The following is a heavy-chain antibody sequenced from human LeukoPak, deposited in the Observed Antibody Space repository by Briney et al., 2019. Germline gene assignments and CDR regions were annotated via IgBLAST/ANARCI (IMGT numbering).Heavy chain of an antibody. V-gene: IGHV4-59*01. D-gene: IGHD2-15*01. J-gene: IGHJ5*02. Sequence: SETLSLTCTVSGGTISSYYWSWIRQPPGKGLEWIGYIYYSGSTNYNPSLKSRVSISVDTSKNQFSLKLSSVTAADTAVYYCARGRGGGGSSNNWFDPWGQGTLVTVSS. CDR3: ARGRGGGGSSNNWFDP. CDR2: IYYSGST. CDR1: GGTISSYY.